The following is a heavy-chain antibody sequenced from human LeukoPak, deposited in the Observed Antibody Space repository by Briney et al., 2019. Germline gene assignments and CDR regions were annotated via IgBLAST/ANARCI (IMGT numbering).Heavy chain of an antibody. V-gene: IGHV4-38-2*01. J-gene: IGHJ4*02. Sequence: SETLSLTCGVSACSISSGYYSGWLPKPPPKSLLCLGASYHREGAFYNPSLKSRDTISVDTSKNQFSLNLSSVTAADTAVYFCARVQERYTRGASYFFDYWGQGTLVTVSS. CDR3: ARVQERYTRGASYFFDY. CDR1: ACSISSGYY. D-gene: IGHD3-9*01. CDR2: SYHREGA.